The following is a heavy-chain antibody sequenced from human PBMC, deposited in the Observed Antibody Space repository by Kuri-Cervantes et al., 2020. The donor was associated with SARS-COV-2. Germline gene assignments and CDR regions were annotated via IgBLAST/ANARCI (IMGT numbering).Heavy chain of an antibody. J-gene: IGHJ4*02. V-gene: IGHV3-7*01. D-gene: IGHD6-19*01. CDR3: ARGRQWLALYYFDY. Sequence: ESLKSSYPASGFTFRSYWMSWVRQAPGKGLGWLANIKQDGSEKYYVDSVKGRFTIPRDNAKNSLYLQMNRLRAEDTAVYYCARGRQWLALYYFDYWGQGTLVTVSS. CDR1: GFTFRSYW. CDR2: IKQDGSEK.